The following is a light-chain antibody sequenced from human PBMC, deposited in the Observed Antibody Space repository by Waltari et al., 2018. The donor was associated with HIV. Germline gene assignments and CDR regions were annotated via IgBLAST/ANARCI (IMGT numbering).Light chain of an antibody. CDR3: AAWDGSLSVVL. CDR1: RSNIGRNS. Sequence: QSVLTQPPSASGTPGPRVTISCSGSRSNIGRNSVYWYQQLPGTAPKLLIYTNNQRPSGVPDRFSGSKSGTSASLAISGLRSDDEADYYCAAWDGSLSVVLFGGGTKLTVL. CDR2: TNN. J-gene: IGLJ3*02. V-gene: IGLV1-47*01.